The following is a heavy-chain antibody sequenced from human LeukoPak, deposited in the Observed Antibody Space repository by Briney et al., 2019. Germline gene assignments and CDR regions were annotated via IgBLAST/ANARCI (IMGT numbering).Heavy chain of an antibody. D-gene: IGHD2-15*01. V-gene: IGHV1-2*02. Sequence: ASVKVSCKASGYIFTASYIHWVRQAPRQGLEWMGWINPNIGGTSFAKKFQGRVTLTRDTSITTTYLGLTGLRSDDTAVYFCARGDCSGVSCYSVDSWGQGTLVTVSS. J-gene: IGHJ4*02. CDR1: GYIFTASY. CDR3: ARGDCSGVSCYSVDS. CDR2: INPNIGGT.